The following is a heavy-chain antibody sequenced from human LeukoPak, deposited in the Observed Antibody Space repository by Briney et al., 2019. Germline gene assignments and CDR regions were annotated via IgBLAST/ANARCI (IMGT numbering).Heavy chain of an antibody. CDR2: IYYSGGT. CDR3: ARLRNRYDTSGYYSFDF. V-gene: IGHV4-59*08. CDR1: GDSISGYY. Sequence: ASETLSLTCTVSGDSISGYYWSWIRQPPGKRLEWIGYIYYSGGTNYNPSLKSRVTISIDTSKNQFSLKLSSVTAADTAVYYCARLRNRYDTSGYYSFDFWGQGTLVTVSS. J-gene: IGHJ4*02. D-gene: IGHD3-22*01.